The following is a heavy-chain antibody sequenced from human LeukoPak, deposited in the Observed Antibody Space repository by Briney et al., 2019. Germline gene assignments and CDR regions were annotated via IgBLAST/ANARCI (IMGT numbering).Heavy chain of an antibody. CDR1: GFTFSSYG. CDR2: IRYDGSNK. Sequence: PGGSLRLSCAASGFTFSSYGMHWVRQAPGKGLEWVAFIRYDGSNKYYADSVKGRFTISRDNSKNTLYLQMNSLRAEDTAVYYCAKVHCGGDCYPNYFDYWGQGTLVTVSS. CDR3: AKVHCGGDCYPNYFDY. D-gene: IGHD2-21*02. J-gene: IGHJ4*02. V-gene: IGHV3-30*02.